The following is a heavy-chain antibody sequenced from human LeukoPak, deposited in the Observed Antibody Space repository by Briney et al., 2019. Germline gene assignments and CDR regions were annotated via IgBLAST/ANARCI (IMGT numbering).Heavy chain of an antibody. CDR3: ARGPQYSSSWPYYYYYMDV. Sequence: SETLSLTCTVSGGSISSGSYCWSWIRQPAGKGLEWIGHIYYSGSTNYNPSLKSRVTISVDTSKNQFSLKLSSVTAADTAVYYCARGPQYSSSWPYYYYYMDVWGKGTTVTISS. V-gene: IGHV4-61*10. CDR1: GGSISSGSYC. J-gene: IGHJ6*03. D-gene: IGHD6-13*01. CDR2: IYYSGST.